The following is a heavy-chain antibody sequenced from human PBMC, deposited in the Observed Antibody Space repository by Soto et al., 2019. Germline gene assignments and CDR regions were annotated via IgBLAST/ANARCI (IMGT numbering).Heavy chain of an antibody. CDR2: ISSSGSNI. Sequence: EVQLVESGGGLVQPGGSLRLSCVASEFPFSTYEMHWVRQAPGKGLEWVSYISSSGSNIYYADSVKGRFSISRDNAKSSLYLQMNSLRAEDTAVYYCARETHYYFDYWGQGTLVTVSS. V-gene: IGHV3-48*03. J-gene: IGHJ4*02. CDR3: ARETHYYFDY. CDR1: EFPFSTYE.